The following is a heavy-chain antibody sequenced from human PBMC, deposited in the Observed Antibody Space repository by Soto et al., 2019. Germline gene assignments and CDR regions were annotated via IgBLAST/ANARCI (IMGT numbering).Heavy chain of an antibody. CDR3: ARTSSSWYYFDY. Sequence: ASVKVSCKASGYTFTSYYMHWVRQAPGQGLEWMGIINPSGGSTTYAQKFQGRVTMTRDTSTSTVYMELSSLRSEDTAVYYCARTSSSWYYFDYWGQGTLVTVSS. J-gene: IGHJ4*02. CDR1: GYTFTSYY. V-gene: IGHV1-46*01. D-gene: IGHD6-13*01. CDR2: INPSGGST.